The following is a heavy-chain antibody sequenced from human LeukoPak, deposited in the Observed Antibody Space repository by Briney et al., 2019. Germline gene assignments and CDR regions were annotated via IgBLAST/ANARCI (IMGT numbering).Heavy chain of an antibody. D-gene: IGHD3-10*01. CDR1: GFTFSSYS. V-gene: IGHV3-48*02. CDR2: ISGGSSTI. J-gene: IGHJ4*02. CDR3: ARKISGSGNYYMDY. Sequence: TGGSLRLSCAASGFTFSSYSLKWVRQAPGKGLEWVSHISGGSSTIYYADSVKGRLTISGDNAKNSLYLQMNSLRDEDTAVYYCARKISGSGNYYMDYWGQGTLVTVSS.